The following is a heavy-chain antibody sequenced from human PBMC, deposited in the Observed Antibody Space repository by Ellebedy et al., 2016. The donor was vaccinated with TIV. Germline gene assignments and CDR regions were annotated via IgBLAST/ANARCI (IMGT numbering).Heavy chain of an antibody. J-gene: IGHJ6*02. D-gene: IGHD2-15*01. CDR2: IDYSGST. V-gene: IGHV4-59*01. CDR3: ARDGVDGMDV. Sequence: PSETLSLTCTVSGGSIRGYYWTWIRQPPGKGLEWIGNIDYSGSTNYNPSLMSRVSISVDRSKNQFSLKLTSGTAADTALYYCARDGVDGMDVWGQGITVAVAS. CDR1: GGSIRGYY.